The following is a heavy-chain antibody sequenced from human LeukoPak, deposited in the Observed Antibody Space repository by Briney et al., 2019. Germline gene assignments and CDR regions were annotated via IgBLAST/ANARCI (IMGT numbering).Heavy chain of an antibody. CDR3: ARDLPYYYDSSGYIDY. CDR2: ISSSGSTI. J-gene: IGHJ4*02. Sequence: PGGSLRLSCAASGFTFSDYYMSWIRQAPGKGLEWVSYISSSGSTIYYADSVKGRFTISRDNAKNSLYLQMNSLRAEDTAVYYCARDLPYYYDSSGYIDYWGQGTLVTVSS. D-gene: IGHD3-22*01. V-gene: IGHV3-11*01. CDR1: GFTFSDYY.